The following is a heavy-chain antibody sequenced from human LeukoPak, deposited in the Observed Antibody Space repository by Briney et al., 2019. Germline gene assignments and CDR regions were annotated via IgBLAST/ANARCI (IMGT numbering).Heavy chain of an antibody. D-gene: IGHD1-26*01. CDR2: IYYSGST. Sequence: SETLSLTCTVSGDSISSYYWSWIRQPPGKGLEWIGYIYYSGSTNYNPSLKSRVTISVDTSKNQFSLKLSSVTAADTAVYYCAGESYYETLRYWGQGTLVTVSS. CDR3: AGESYYETLRY. CDR1: GDSISSYY. J-gene: IGHJ4*02. V-gene: IGHV4-59*08.